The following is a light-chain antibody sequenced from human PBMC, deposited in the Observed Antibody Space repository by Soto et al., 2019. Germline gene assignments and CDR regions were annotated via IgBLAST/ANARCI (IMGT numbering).Light chain of an antibody. CDR3: QHYGISRT. CDR1: QSVSSRY. J-gene: IGKJ1*01. V-gene: IGKV3-20*01. Sequence: EIVLPQSPGTLSLSPGERATLSCRASQSVSSRYLAWYQQKPGQAPRLLMYDASSRATGIPDRFSGSGSETDFTLTISRLEPEDFAVYFCQHYGISRTFGQGTKVEIK. CDR2: DAS.